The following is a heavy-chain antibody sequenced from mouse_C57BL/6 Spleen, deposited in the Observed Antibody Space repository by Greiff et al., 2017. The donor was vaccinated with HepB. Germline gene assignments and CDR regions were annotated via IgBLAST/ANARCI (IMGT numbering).Heavy chain of an antibody. J-gene: IGHJ2*01. CDR3: ARSGILLRFDY. CDR2: IYPGDGDT. D-gene: IGHD1-1*01. Sequence: QVHVKQSGAELVKPGASVKISCKASGYAFSSYWMNWVKQRPGKGLEWIGQIYPGDGDTNYNGKFKGKATLTADKSSSTAYMQLSSLTSEDSAVYFCARSGILLRFDYWGQGTTLTVSS. CDR1: GYAFSSYW. V-gene: IGHV1-80*01.